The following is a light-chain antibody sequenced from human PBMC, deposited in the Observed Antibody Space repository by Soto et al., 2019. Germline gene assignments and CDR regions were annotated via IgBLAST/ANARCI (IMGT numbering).Light chain of an antibody. V-gene: IGLV2-14*01. CDR2: EVS. CDR1: SSDVGGYHY. Sequence: QSALTQPASVSGYAGQSISISCTGTSSDVGGYHYVSWYQQHPGKVPRLMIYEVSNRHSGVSNRFSCSKSGNTASLTISGLQAGDEAAYYCSSYTSSKTLVVCGSGAKLPVL. J-gene: IGLJ1*01. CDR3: SSYTSSKTLVV.